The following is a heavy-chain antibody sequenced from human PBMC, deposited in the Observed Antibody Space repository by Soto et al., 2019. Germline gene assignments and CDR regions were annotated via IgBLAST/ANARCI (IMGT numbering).Heavy chain of an antibody. V-gene: IGHV3-23*01. D-gene: IGHD2-15*01. CDR2: ISGGGSGA. CDR1: GFTFSDHA. Sequence: EVQLLESGGGLVQPGGSLRLSCTASGFTFSDHAMTWVRQAPGKGLEWLSGISGGGSGAYYADSVKGRFTVSRANSNNTLFLEMECMRVEDTAVYYCVRDLWWYTHWGQGTLVTVSS. CDR3: VRDLWWYTH. J-gene: IGHJ4*02.